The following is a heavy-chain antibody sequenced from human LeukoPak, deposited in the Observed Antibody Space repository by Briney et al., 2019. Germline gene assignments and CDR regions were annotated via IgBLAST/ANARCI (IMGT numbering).Heavy chain of an antibody. CDR1: RFTFNSFV. D-gene: IGHD6-6*01. V-gene: IGHV3-7*01. Sequence: GGSLRLSCAASRFTFNSFVMSWVRQAPGKGLEWVANIKQDGNEKHYVDSVKGRFTISRDNAKNSLYLQMNSLRAEDTAVYYCARVSQRMPARNPLDYWGQGTLVTVSS. J-gene: IGHJ4*02. CDR3: ARVSQRMPARNPLDY. CDR2: IKQDGNEK.